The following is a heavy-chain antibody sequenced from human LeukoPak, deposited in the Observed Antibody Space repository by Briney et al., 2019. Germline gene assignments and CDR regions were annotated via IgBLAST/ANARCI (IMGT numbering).Heavy chain of an antibody. Sequence: PGGSLRLSCAASGFIFSSYSMNWIRQAPGKGLEWVSYISHTGTTMYYADSVKGRFTLSRDNARNSLYLQMNSLRAEDTAVYYCARGHWGLDSWGQGTLVSVSS. D-gene: IGHD7-27*01. V-gene: IGHV3-48*04. CDR2: ISHTGTTM. J-gene: IGHJ4*02. CDR1: GFIFSSYS. CDR3: ARGHWGLDS.